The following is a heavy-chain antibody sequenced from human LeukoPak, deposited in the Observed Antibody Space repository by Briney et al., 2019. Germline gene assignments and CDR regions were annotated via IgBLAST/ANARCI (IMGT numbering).Heavy chain of an antibody. J-gene: IGHJ4*02. D-gene: IGHD3-22*01. V-gene: IGHV1-69*05. Sequence: SVEVSCKASGVTFSSYAISWVRQAPGQGLEWMGGIIPIFGTANYAQKFQGRVTITTDESTSTAYMELSSLRSEDTAVYYCARANYDSSGYYKNWGQGTLVTVSS. CDR3: ARANYDSSGYYKN. CDR1: GVTFSSYA. CDR2: IIPIFGTA.